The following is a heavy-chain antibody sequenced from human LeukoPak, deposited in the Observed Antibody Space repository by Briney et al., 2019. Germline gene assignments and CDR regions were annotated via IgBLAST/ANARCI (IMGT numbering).Heavy chain of an antibody. D-gene: IGHD2-21*02. V-gene: IGHV4-31*03. J-gene: IGHJ6*02. Sequence: SETLSLTCTVSGGSISSGGYYWSWIRQHPGKGLEWIGYIYYSGSTYYNPSLKSRVTISVDTSKNQFSLKLSSVTAADTAVYYCAREGAYCGGDCYYYYGMDVRGQGTTVTVSS. CDR1: GGSISSGGYY. CDR2: IYYSGST. CDR3: AREGAYCGGDCYYYYGMDV.